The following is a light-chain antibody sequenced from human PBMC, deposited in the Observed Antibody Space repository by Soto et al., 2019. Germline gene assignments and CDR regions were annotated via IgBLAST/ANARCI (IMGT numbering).Light chain of an antibody. J-gene: IGLJ1*01. CDR2: DVS. Sequence: QSVLTQPASVSGSPGQSISISCTGTRSDVGGYKHVSWYQQHPGKAPRLIIFDVSSRPSGVSHRFSGSKSGDTASLTISGLHAEDEADYYCSSYTSVNLYVFGTGTKVTVL. CDR3: SSYTSVNLYV. V-gene: IGLV2-14*03. CDR1: RSDVGGYKH.